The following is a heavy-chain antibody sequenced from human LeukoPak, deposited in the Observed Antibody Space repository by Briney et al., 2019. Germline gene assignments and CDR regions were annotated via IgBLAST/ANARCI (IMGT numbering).Heavy chain of an antibody. J-gene: IGHJ4*02. CDR3: ARVYSNSHEPDY. CDR1: GYTFTNYG. D-gene: IGHD2/OR15-2a*01. V-gene: IGHV1-18*01. CDR2: ISAYNGNT. Sequence: GASVKVSCKASGYTFTNYGIVWVRQAPGQGLEWMGWISAYNGNTNYAQKLQGRVTTTTDTSTATAYMELRSLRNDDTAVYFCARVYSNSHEPDYWGQGTLVTVSS.